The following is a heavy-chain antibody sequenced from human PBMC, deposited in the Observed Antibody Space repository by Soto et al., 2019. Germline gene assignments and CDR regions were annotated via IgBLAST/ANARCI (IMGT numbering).Heavy chain of an antibody. Sequence: WIRQPPGKGLEWVGFIRSKAYGGTTEYAASVKGRFTISRDDSKSIAYLQMNSLKTEDTAVYYCTRDYGDYGGYYGMDVWGQGTTVTVS. V-gene: IGHV3-49*02. CDR3: TRDYGDYGGYYGMDV. D-gene: IGHD4-17*01. CDR2: IRSKAYGGTT. J-gene: IGHJ6*02.